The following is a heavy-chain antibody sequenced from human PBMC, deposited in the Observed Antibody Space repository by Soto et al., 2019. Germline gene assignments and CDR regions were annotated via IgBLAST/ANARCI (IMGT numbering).Heavy chain of an antibody. CDR1: GFTFSSYA. CDR2: ISYDGSNK. V-gene: IGHV3-30-3*01. J-gene: IGHJ3*02. CDR3: ARALEMATDSAAFDI. Sequence: GGSLRLSCAASGFTFSSYAMHWVRQAPGKGLEWVAVISYDGSNKYYADSVKGRFTISRDNSKNTLYLQMNSLRAEDTAVYYCARALEMATDSAAFDIWGQGTMVTVSS. D-gene: IGHD5-12*01.